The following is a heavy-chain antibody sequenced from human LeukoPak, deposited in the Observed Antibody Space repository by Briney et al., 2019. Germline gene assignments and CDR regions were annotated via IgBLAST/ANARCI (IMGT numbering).Heavy chain of an antibody. CDR3: AKFRQSGYDAFDI. CDR1: GFTFSSYG. J-gene: IGHJ3*02. V-gene: IGHV3-33*06. CDR2: IWYDGSNK. D-gene: IGHD3-22*01. Sequence: GGSLRLSCAASGFTFSSYGLHWVRQAPGKGLEWVAVIWYDGSNKYYADSVKGRFTISRDNSKNTLYLQMNSLRAEDTAVYYCAKFRQSGYDAFDIWGQGTMVTVSS.